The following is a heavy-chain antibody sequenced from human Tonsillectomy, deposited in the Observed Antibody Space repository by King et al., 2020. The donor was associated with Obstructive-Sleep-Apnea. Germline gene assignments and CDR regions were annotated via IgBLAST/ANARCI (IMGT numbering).Heavy chain of an antibody. Sequence: QLQESGPGLVKPSETLSLTCTVSGGSISSSSDYWGWIRQPPGKGLEWIGSIYYSGSTYYNPSLKSRVTISVDTSKNQFSLKLSSVTAADTAVYYWARDGRVVPAAALYYYGMDVWGQGTTVTVSS. V-gene: IGHV4-39*07. CDR2: IYYSGST. CDR1: GGSISSSSDY. D-gene: IGHD2-2*01. J-gene: IGHJ6*02. CDR3: ARDGRVVPAAALYYYGMDV.